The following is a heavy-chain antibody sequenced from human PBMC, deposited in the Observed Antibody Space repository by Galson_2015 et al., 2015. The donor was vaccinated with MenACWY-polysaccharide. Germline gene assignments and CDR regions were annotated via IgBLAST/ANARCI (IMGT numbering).Heavy chain of an antibody. J-gene: IGHJ4*02. CDR3: ARVSMPTYFDY. D-gene: IGHD2-2*01. V-gene: IGHV3-7*01. CDR1: GSTFSSYW. CDR2: IRQDGNEK. Sequence: SLRLSCAASGSTFSSYWMGWVRQPPGKRLEWVANIRQDGNEKYYLDSVKGRFTISRDNAKSSLYLQVNSLRAEDTAVYYCARVSMPTYFDYWRQATLVTVSS.